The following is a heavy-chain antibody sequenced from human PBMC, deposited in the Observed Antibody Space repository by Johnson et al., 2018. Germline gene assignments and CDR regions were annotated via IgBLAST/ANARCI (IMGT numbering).Heavy chain of an antibody. V-gene: IGHV4-59*01. J-gene: IGHJ6*02. Sequence: QVQLQESGPGLVKPSETLSLTCTVSDGSISSYFWNWIRQPPGRGLERVGYVYYSGCSGNTNYNPPLQSRVTISVDTSKNQFSLRLRSVTAADTAVYYCAREMSRGMDVWGQGTTVIVSS. CDR2: VYYSGCSGNT. CDR3: AREMSRGMDV. CDR1: DGSISSYF.